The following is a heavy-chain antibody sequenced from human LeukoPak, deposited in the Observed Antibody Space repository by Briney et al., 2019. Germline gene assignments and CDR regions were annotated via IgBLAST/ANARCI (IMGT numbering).Heavy chain of an antibody. CDR3: ARDQGCSSTSCYIA. J-gene: IGHJ5*02. CDR2: IIPIFGTA. V-gene: IGHV1-69*01. Sequence: VASVKVACKASGGTFSSYAISWVRQAPGQGLEWMGGIIPIFGTANYAQKFQGRVTITADESTSTAYMELSSLRSEDTAVYYCARDQGCSSTSCYIAWGQGTLVTVSS. D-gene: IGHD2-2*02. CDR1: GGTFSSYA.